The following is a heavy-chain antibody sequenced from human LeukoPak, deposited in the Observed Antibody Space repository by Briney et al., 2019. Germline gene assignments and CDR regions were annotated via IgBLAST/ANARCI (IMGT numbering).Heavy chain of an antibody. CDR2: IIPIFGTA. D-gene: IGHD1-20*01. J-gene: IGHJ5*02. CDR3: ARDLPPVDSWIPPGWFDP. Sequence: SVKVSCKASGGTFSSYAISWVRQAPGQGLEWMGRIIPIFGTANYAQKFQGRVTITTDESTSTAYMELSSLRSEDTAVYYCARDLPPVDSWIPPGWFDPWGQGTLVTVSS. CDR1: GGTFSSYA. V-gene: IGHV1-69*05.